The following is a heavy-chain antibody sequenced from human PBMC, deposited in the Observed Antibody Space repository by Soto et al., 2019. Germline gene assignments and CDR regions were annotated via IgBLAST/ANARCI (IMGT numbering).Heavy chain of an antibody. CDR1: GDSVSSNSAG. Sequence: QTLSLPCVISGDSVSSNSAGWNFVRQSPSRGLEWLGGTYYRSKWYNHYAVSVKGRITINPDTSKNQFSLQLNSVTPEDTAVYYCVRGYSSSSKGFDYWGQGTLVTVSS. CDR2: TYYRSKWYN. D-gene: IGHD6-6*01. J-gene: IGHJ4*02. V-gene: IGHV6-1*01. CDR3: VRGYSSSSKGFDY.